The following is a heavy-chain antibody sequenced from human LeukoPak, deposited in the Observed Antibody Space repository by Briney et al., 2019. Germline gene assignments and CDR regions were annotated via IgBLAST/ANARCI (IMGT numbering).Heavy chain of an antibody. D-gene: IGHD1-26*01. CDR2: INPNSGGT. Sequence: ASVQVSFQSSGYTFTGYYMHWVRQPPAQGLEWMGWINPNSGGTNYPQKFQGRVTIIRDTSISKAYMAVSRLRSDDAAVYYCARARRVVGAINWFDPWGQGTLVTVSS. J-gene: IGHJ5*02. CDR1: GYTFTGYY. CDR3: ARARRVVGAINWFDP. V-gene: IGHV1-2*02.